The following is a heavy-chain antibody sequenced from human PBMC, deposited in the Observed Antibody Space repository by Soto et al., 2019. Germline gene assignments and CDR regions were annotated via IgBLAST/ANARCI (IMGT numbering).Heavy chain of an antibody. CDR3: ARTYGSGSYYRRRWFDP. J-gene: IGHJ5*02. Sequence: QVQLQQWGAGLLKPSETLSLTCAVYGGSFSGHYWSWIRQPPGKGLEWIGEINHSGSTNYNPSLKSRVTISVDTSKNQFSLKLSSVTAADTAVYYCARTYGSGSYYRRRWFDPWGQGTLVTVSS. V-gene: IGHV4-34*01. CDR1: GGSFSGHY. CDR2: INHSGST. D-gene: IGHD3-10*01.